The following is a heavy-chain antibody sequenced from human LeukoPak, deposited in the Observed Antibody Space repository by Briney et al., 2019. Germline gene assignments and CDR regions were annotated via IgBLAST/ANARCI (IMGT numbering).Heavy chain of an antibody. CDR3: ERDDPYYYDSGVYYDY. D-gene: IGHD3-22*01. CDR1: GFTFSSYW. Sequence: GGSLRLSCAASGFTFSSYWMHWVRQAPGKGLVWVSRINSDGSSTSYADSVKGRFTISRDNAKNTLYLQMNSLRAEDTAVYYCERDDPYYYDSGVYYDYWGRGTLVTVSS. V-gene: IGHV3-74*01. J-gene: IGHJ4*02. CDR2: INSDGSST.